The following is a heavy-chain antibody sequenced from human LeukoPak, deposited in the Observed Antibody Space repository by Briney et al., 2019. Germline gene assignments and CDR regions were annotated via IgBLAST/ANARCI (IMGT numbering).Heavy chain of an antibody. J-gene: IGHJ6*02. CDR2: IYYSGST. CDR3: ARDTYGYYGMDV. D-gene: IGHD3-10*01. Sequence: SETLSLTCTVSGGSISSSSYYWGWIRQPPGKGLEWIGSIYYSGSTYYNPSLKSRVTISVDTSKNQFSLKLSSVTAEDTAVYYCARDTYGYYGMDVWDQGTTVTVSS. CDR1: GGSISSSSYY. V-gene: IGHV4-39*07.